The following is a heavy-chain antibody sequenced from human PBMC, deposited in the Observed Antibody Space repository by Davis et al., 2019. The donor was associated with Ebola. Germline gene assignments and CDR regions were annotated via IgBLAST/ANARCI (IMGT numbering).Heavy chain of an antibody. Sequence: ASVKVSCKASGYTFTSYDINWVRQATGQGLEWMGWMNPNSGNTGYAQKFQGRVTMTRNTSISTAYMELSSLRSEDTAVYYCAREGYCSSTSCYGNYYGMDVWGQGTTVTVSS. CDR2: MNPNSGNT. D-gene: IGHD2-2*01. V-gene: IGHV1-8*01. J-gene: IGHJ6*02. CDR1: GYTFTSYD. CDR3: AREGYCSSTSCYGNYYGMDV.